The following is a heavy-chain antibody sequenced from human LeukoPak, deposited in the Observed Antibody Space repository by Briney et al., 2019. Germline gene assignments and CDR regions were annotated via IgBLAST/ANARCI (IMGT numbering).Heavy chain of an antibody. CDR3: ARDRIFDY. Sequence: GGSLRLSCAASGFTFRTYWMSWVRQAPGKGLEWVANINEDGSGKSYVDSMKGRFAISRDNAENSLFLQMNSLRAEDTAVYHCARDRIFDYWGQGILVTVSS. D-gene: IGHD2-15*01. CDR1: GFTFRTYW. CDR2: INEDGSGK. J-gene: IGHJ4*02. V-gene: IGHV3-7*03.